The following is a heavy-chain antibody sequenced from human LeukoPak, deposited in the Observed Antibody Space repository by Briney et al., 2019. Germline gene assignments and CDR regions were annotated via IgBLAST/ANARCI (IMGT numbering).Heavy chain of an antibody. D-gene: IGHD6-19*01. J-gene: IGHJ3*02. Sequence: GGSLRLSCAASGFTFSSYAVSWVRQAPGKGLEWVSAISGSGGSTYYADSVKGRFTISRDNAKNSLYLQMNSLRAEDTAVYYCARGGSSGWYPGDAFDIWGQGTMVTVSS. CDR2: ISGSGGST. CDR3: ARGGSSGWYPGDAFDI. CDR1: GFTFSSYA. V-gene: IGHV3-23*01.